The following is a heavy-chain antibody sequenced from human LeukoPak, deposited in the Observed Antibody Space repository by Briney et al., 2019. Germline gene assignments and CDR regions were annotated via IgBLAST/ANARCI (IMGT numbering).Heavy chain of an antibody. D-gene: IGHD3-9*01. Sequence: SETLSLTCTVSGGSISSSSYYWGWIRQPPGKGLVWIGSIYYSGSTYYNPSLKSRVTISVDTSKNQFSLKLSSVTAADTAVYYCARGRYSLYYYYGMDVWGQGTTVTVSS. CDR2: IYYSGST. V-gene: IGHV4-39*01. J-gene: IGHJ6*02. CDR3: ARGRYSLYYYYGMDV. CDR1: GGSISSSSYY.